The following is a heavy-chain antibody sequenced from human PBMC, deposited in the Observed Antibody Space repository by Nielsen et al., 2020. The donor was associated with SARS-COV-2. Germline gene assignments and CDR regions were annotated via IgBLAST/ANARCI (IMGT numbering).Heavy chain of an antibody. Sequence: ESLKISCAASGFTFSGSAMHWVRQASGNGLARVGRIRNYANDYATAYAVSVKGRFTISRDDSQNTAYLQMNGLKTEDTAVYYCSSPTVAYWGQGTLVTVSS. J-gene: IGHJ4*02. CDR1: GFTFSGSA. V-gene: IGHV3-73*01. CDR2: IRNYANDYAT. D-gene: IGHD4-23*01. CDR3: SSPTVAY.